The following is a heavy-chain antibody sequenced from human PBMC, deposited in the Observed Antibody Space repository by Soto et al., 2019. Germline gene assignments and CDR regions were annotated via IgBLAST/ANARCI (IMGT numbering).Heavy chain of an antibody. CDR3: ARGSAIVRYSSSVISRAFDI. D-gene: IGHD6-6*01. CDR1: GFTFSSYS. V-gene: IGHV3-48*01. J-gene: IGHJ3*02. Sequence: GSLRLSCAASGFTFSSYSMNWVRQAPGKGLEWVSYISSSSSTIYYADSVKGRFTISRDNAKNSLYLQMNSLRAEDTAVYYCARGSAIVRYSSSVISRAFDIWGQGTMVTVSS. CDR2: ISSSSSTI.